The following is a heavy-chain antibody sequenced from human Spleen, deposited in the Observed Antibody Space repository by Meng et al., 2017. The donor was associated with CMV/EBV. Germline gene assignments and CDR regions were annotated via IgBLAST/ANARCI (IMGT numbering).Heavy chain of an antibody. CDR2: IYHSGST. D-gene: IGHD3-3*01. V-gene: IGHV4-38-2*02. CDR1: GYSISSGYY. CDR3: ARARLTITIFGGGYYYYGMNV. J-gene: IGHJ6*02. Sequence: SETLSLTCTVSGYSISSGYYRGWIRQPTGKGLEWIGSIYHSGSTYYNPSLKSRVTISVDTSKNQLSLQLSSVTAADTAVYYCARARLTITIFGGGYYYYGMNVWGQGTTVTVSS.